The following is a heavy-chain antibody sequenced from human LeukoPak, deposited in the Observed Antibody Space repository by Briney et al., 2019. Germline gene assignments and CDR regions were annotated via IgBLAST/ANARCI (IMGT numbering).Heavy chain of an antibody. J-gene: IGHJ4*02. V-gene: IGHV4-39*01. CDR3: ARLYDSCDY. D-gene: IGHD3-22*01. CDR2: IYHSGST. Sequence: SETLSLTCTVSGGSISSSGYYWGWIRQPPGKGLEWIGSIYHSGSTYHNPSLKSRVTISVDTSKNQFSLKLSSVTAADTAVYYCARLYDSCDYWGQGTLVTVSS. CDR1: GGSISSSGYY.